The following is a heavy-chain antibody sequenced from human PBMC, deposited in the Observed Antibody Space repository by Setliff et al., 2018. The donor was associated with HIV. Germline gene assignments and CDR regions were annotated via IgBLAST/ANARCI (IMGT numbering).Heavy chain of an antibody. J-gene: IGHJ6*03. Sequence: SETLSLTCAVYGGSFGGYYWSWIRQPPGKGLEWIGEINHSGSTNYKPSLKSRVTISVDMSKNQVSLKMTSLTAADTAVYFCARGYCSGESCYGFRRGAFYYYYYMDVWGKGTTVTVSS. D-gene: IGHD2-15*01. V-gene: IGHV4-34*01. CDR3: ARGYCSGESCYGFRRGAFYYYYYMDV. CDR2: INHSGST. CDR1: GGSFGGYY.